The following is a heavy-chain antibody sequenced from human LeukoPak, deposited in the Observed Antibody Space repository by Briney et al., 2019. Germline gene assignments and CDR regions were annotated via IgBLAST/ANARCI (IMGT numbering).Heavy chain of an antibody. V-gene: IGHV4-30-2*01. D-gene: IGHD5-12*01. CDR3: ARDLSGFFDY. Sequence: SQTLSLTCAVSGGSISSGGYCWSWIRQPPGKGLEWIGYIYHSGSTYYNPSLKSRVTISVDRSKNQFSLKLSSVTAADTAVYYCARDLSGFFDYWGQGTLVTVSS. CDR2: IYHSGST. J-gene: IGHJ4*02. CDR1: GGSISSGGYC.